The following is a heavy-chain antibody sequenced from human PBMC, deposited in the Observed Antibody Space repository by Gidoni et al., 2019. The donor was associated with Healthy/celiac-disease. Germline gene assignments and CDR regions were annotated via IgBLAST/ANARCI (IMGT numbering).Heavy chain of an antibody. D-gene: IGHD1-26*01. CDR1: GGSFSGYY. CDR2: INHSGST. J-gene: IGHJ4*02. CDR3: ARGGGSYLVY. Sequence: QVQLQQWGAGLLKPSETLSLTCAVYGGSFSGYYWSWIRQPPGKGLEWIGEINHSGSTNYNPSLKSRVTISVDTSKNQFSLKLSSVTAADTAVYYCARGGGSYLVYWGQGTLVTVSS. V-gene: IGHV4-34*01.